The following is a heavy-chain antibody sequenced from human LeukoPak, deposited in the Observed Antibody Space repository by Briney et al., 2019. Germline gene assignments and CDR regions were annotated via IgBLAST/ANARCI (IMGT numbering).Heavy chain of an antibody. J-gene: IGHJ2*01. Sequence: PGGSLRLSCAASGFTFSNYWMMWVRQAPGKGLEWVSAISGSGGSTYYADSVKGRFTISRDNSKNTLYLQMNSLKTEDTAVYYCTRYSNWNYGYWYFDLWGRGTLVTVSS. CDR3: TRYSNWNYGYWYFDL. CDR2: ISGSGGST. D-gene: IGHD1-7*01. V-gene: IGHV3-23*01. CDR1: GFTFSNYW.